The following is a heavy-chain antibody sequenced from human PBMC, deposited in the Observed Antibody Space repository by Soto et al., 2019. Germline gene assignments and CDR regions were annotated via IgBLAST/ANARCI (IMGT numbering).Heavy chain of an antibody. CDR3: ARPPYSNSWPDV. V-gene: IGHV3-21*01. CDR1: GFTFSTYI. D-gene: IGHD4-4*01. CDR2: ISGSSSDI. J-gene: IGHJ6*02. Sequence: GGSLRLSCAASGFTFSTYIMNWARQAPGKGLEWVSSISGSSSDIYYADSVKGRFTISRDNAKNSLYLQMNSLRAEDTAVYYCARPPYSNSWPDVWGQGTTVTVSS.